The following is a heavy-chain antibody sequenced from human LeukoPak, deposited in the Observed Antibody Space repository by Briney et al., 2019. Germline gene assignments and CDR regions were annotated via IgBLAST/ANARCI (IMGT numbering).Heavy chain of an antibody. Sequence: GGSLRLSCAVYGFTLSNYGMSWVRQAPGKGLEWGAGISGSGGSTNYADSVKGRFTISRDNLKNTLYLQMNSLRAEDTAVYFCARRGVVTRVILVGFHKEAYYFDSWGQGALVTVSS. CDR1: GFTLSNYG. CDR2: ISGSGGST. V-gene: IGHV3-23*01. D-gene: IGHD3-10*01. CDR3: ARRGVVTRVILVGFHKEAYYFDS. J-gene: IGHJ4*02.